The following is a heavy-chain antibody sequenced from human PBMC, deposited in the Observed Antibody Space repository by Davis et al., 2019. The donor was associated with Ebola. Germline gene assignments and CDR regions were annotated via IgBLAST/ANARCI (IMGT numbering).Heavy chain of an antibody. CDR1: GFTFSSNS. J-gene: IGHJ6*04. CDR3: ARGPHYSSGWPSSGMDV. V-gene: IGHV3-21*01. CDR2: ISSSSNYI. D-gene: IGHD6-19*01. Sequence: PGGSLRLSCAASGFTFSSNSMNWVRQAPGKGLEWVSFISSSSNYIYYADSVKGRFTVSRDISKKTLYLQMNSLRAEDTAVYYCARGPHYSSGWPSSGMDVWGKGTTVTVSS.